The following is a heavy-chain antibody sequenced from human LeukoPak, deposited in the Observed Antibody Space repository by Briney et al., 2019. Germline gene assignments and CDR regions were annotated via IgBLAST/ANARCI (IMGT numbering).Heavy chain of an antibody. CDR2: IKSKTDGGTT. CDR1: GFTFSNAW. D-gene: IGHD3-3*01. V-gene: IGHV3-15*01. CDR3: TTDTADDFWSGFSQYFFDY. J-gene: IGHJ4*02. Sequence: VGSLRLSCAASGFTFSNAWLSWVRQAPGKGLEWVGRIKSKTDGGTTDYAAPVKGRFNISRDDSKNTLYLQMNSLKTEDTAVYYCTTDTADDFWSGFSQYFFDYWGQGTLVTVSS.